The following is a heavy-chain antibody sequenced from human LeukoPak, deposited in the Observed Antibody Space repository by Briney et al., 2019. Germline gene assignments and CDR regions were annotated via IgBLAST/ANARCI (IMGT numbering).Heavy chain of an antibody. V-gene: IGHV3-30-3*01. D-gene: IGHD5-12*01. CDR2: ISYDGSNK. CDR3: ARGVARVDIVATILC. CDR1: GFTFSSYA. Sequence: GRSLRLSCAASGFTFSSYAMHWVRQAPGKGLEWVAVISYDGSNKYYADSVKGRFTISRDNSKNTLYLQMNSLRAEDTAVYYCARGVARVDIVATILCWGQGTLVTVSS. J-gene: IGHJ4*02.